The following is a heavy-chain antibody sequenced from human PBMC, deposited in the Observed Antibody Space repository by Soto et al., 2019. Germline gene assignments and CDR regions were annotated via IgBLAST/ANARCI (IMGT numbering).Heavy chain of an antibody. CDR2: IYYSGST. CDR3: ARTKTSSTSFHVDY. CDR1: GGSISSGDYY. J-gene: IGHJ4*02. D-gene: IGHD2-2*01. Sequence: QVQLQESGPGLVKPSQTLSLTCTVSGGSISSGDYYWTWIRQHPGKGLEWIGYIYYSGSTKHNPYLESRITIAVDTSKNQFSLKLNSVTAADTAVYYCARTKTSSTSFHVDYWGQGTQVTVSS. V-gene: IGHV4-31*03.